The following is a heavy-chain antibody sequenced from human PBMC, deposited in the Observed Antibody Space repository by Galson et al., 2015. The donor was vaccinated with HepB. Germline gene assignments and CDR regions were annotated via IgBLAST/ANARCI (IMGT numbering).Heavy chain of an antibody. CDR3: AGVTPAGIT. D-gene: IGHD1-14*01. Sequence: SVKVSCKASGGTFSTFEINWVRQAPGQGLEWVGRIIPILPTPNYAQNFKGRVTITADRSTTTVYMELSSLRSEDTAMFFCAGVTPAGITWGQGTLVTVSS. CDR1: GGTFSTFE. V-gene: IGHV1-69*04. CDR2: IIPILPTP. J-gene: IGHJ4*02.